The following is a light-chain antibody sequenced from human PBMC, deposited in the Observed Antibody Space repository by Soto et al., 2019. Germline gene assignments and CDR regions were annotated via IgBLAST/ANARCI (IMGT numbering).Light chain of an antibody. J-gene: IGLJ1*01. CDR2: EVS. CDR1: SSDVGGYNY. CDR3: SSYTSSSTRV. Sequence: QSVLTTPASVSGSPGQSITISCTGTSSDVGGYNYVSWYQQHPGKAPKLMIYEVSNRPSGVSNRFSGSKSGNTASLTISGLQAEDEADYYCSSYTSSSTRVFGTGTKVTVL. V-gene: IGLV2-14*01.